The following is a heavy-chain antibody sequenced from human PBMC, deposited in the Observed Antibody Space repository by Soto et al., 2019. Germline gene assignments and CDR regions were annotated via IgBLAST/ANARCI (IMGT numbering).Heavy chain of an antibody. J-gene: IGHJ4*02. CDR3: ARVIAAPADFDY. CDR2: ISAYKGNT. V-gene: IGHV1-18*01. D-gene: IGHD6-13*01. CDR1: GYTFTSYG. Sequence: QVQLVQSGAEVKKPGASVKVSCKASGYTFTSYGISWVRQAPGQGLEWMGWISAYKGNTNYAQKLQGRVTMTTDTSTSTGYRELRTLRSDDKGVYYCARVIAAPADFDYWGQGTLVTVSS.